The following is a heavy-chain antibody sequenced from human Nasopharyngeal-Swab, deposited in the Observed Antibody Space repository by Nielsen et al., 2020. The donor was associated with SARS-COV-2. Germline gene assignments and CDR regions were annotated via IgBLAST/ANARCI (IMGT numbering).Heavy chain of an antibody. J-gene: IGHJ6*02. D-gene: IGHD3-16*01. V-gene: IGHV3-7*03. CDR3: ARDHWGRLEPFGTYYYYYGMDV. CDR1: GFTFSSYA. Sequence: GVSLRLSCAASGFTFSSYAMSWVRQAPGKGLEWVANIKQDGSEKYYVDSVKGRFTISRDNAKNSLYLQMNSLRAEDTAVYYCARDHWGRLEPFGTYYYYYGMDVWGQGTTVTVSS. CDR2: IKQDGSEK.